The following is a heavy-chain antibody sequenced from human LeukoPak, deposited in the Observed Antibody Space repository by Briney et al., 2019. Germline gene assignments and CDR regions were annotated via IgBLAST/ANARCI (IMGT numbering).Heavy chain of an antibody. CDR1: GGSISSYY. V-gene: IGHV4-59*01. CDR3: ASVPESGYCSSTSCYEGSEYFQH. D-gene: IGHD2-2*01. CDR2: IYYSGNT. J-gene: IGHJ1*01. Sequence: PSETLSLTSTVPGGSISSYYASWIRQPPGKGLEWIGYIYYSGNTNYNTSIKSRVSISVDSSKNQFSLKLSSVTAADTAVYYFASVPESGYCSSTSCYEGSEYFQHWGQGTLVTVSS.